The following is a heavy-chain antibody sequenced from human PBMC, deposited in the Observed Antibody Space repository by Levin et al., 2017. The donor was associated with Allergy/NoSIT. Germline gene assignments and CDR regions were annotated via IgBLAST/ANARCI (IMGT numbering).Heavy chain of an antibody. Sequence: PSETLSLTCTVSGGSISTYYWSWIRQPPGKGLEWIGYIYYNGTTNCNPSLKSRVSISVDTSKKQFSLELSSLTAADTAVYYCARAGRYQNFDYWGQGTLVTVSS. CDR3: ARAGRYQNFDY. CDR1: GGSISTYY. CDR2: IYYNGTT. J-gene: IGHJ4*02. D-gene: IGHD2-2*01. V-gene: IGHV4-59*01.